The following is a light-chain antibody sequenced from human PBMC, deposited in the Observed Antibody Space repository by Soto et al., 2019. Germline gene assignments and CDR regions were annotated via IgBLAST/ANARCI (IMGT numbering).Light chain of an antibody. J-gene: IGLJ3*02. V-gene: IGLV1-40*01. CDR2: QNN. Sequence: QSVLTQPPSVSGAPGQRVTISCTGSSSNIGAGYGVHWYQHHPGAAPKLVIFQNNIRPSGVPDRFSGSQSDTSAYLAITGLQAEDEADYYCQTADTSLSVVFGGGTKLTVL. CDR3: QTADTSLSVV. CDR1: SSNIGAGYG.